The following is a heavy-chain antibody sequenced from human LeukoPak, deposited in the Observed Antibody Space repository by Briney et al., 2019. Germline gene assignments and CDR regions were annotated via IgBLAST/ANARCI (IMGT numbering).Heavy chain of an antibody. CDR2: IYYSGTT. D-gene: IGHD3-10*01. CDR1: DGSISSGYYY. J-gene: IGHJ5*01. CDR3: ARQPKSCAPGIFITGKACWFDS. V-gene: IGHV4-39*01. Sequence: SETLSLTCSVSDGSISSGYYYWAWIRQPPGKGPERIGSIYYSGTTYPNSSLKSRVTISVDTSKNQFSLKLSSVTAADTAVYYCARQPKSCAPGIFITGKACWFDSWGQGTLVTVSP.